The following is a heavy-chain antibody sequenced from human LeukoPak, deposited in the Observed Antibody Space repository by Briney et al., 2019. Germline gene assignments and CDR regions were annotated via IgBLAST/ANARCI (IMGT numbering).Heavy chain of an antibody. D-gene: IGHD3-3*01. CDR1: GFSFSSYE. J-gene: IGHJ4*02. Sequence: PGGSLRLSCAASGFSFSSYEMNWVRQAPGKGLEWVSYISSSGSTIYYADSVKGRFSISRDNAKNSLYLQMNSLRAEDTAVYYCARGSDLEWPEGYYFDYWGQGTLVTVSS. V-gene: IGHV3-48*03. CDR2: ISSSGSTI. CDR3: ARGSDLEWPEGYYFDY.